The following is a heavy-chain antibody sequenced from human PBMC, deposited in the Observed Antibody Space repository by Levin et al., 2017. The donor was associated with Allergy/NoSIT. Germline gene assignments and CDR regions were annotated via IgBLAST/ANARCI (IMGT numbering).Heavy chain of an antibody. Sequence: SFAASFFTFYNNYIIFFLHSPFNFLYFFSLIYINFYTLYSYSVHGRFTISRDKSKNTLYLQMNSLRAEDTAVYYCVVRWHWGQGTLVTVSS. CDR2: IYINFYT. J-gene: IGHJ4*02. CDR3: VVRWH. D-gene: IGHD2-15*01. V-gene: IGHV3-53*01. CDR1: FFTFYNNY.